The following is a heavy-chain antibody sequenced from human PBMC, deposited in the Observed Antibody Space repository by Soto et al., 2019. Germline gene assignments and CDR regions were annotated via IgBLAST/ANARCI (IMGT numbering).Heavy chain of an antibody. Sequence: SETLSLTCAVSGGFISSGGYSWSWIRQPPGKGLEWIGYIYHSGSTYYNPSLKSRVTISVDRSKNQFSLKLSSVTAADTAVYYCASSAYDRRGHHPYRAQGTLVTVSS. D-gene: IGHD3-22*01. CDR1: GGFISSGGYS. CDR2: IYHSGST. J-gene: IGHJ4*02. CDR3: ASSAYDRRGHHPY. V-gene: IGHV4-30-2*01.